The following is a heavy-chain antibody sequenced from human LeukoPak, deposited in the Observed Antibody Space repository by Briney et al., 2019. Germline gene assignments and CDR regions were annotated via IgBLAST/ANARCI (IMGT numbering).Heavy chain of an antibody. V-gene: IGHV5-51*01. Sequence: GESLKISCKGSGYSFTTYGIGWVRQMPGKGLDWIRIFYPGDSDTRFSPSCQGQVTIPADKSISTAYLQWSSLKASDTAMYYCARWVYYYDSRTYALDMWGQGTMVTVSS. CDR2: FYPGDSDT. D-gene: IGHD3-22*01. J-gene: IGHJ3*02. CDR1: GYSFTTYG. CDR3: ARWVYYYDSRTYALDM.